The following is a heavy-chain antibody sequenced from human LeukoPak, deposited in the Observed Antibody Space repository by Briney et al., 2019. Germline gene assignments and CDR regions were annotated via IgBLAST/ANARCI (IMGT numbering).Heavy chain of an antibody. Sequence: GGSLRLSCAASGFTFSSYEMNWVRHAPGKGLEWVSAIRGSGGRTYYADSVKGRVTISRDTSKNTRYLQMSSLRAEDTAVYYCAKEKSGYGSPPFDPWGEGALVTVSS. V-gene: IGHV3-23*01. CDR3: AKEKSGYGSPPFDP. CDR2: IRGSGGRT. J-gene: IGHJ5*02. CDR1: GFTFSSYE. D-gene: IGHD5-12*01.